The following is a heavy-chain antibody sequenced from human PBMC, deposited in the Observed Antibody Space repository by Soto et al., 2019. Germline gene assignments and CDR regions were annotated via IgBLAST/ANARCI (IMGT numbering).Heavy chain of an antibody. V-gene: IGHV1-8*02. CDR3: ARPTYYYDSSGPPAY. D-gene: IGHD3-22*01. Sequence: ASVKVSCKTSGGTFSNDIITWVRQAPGQGLEWMGWINPLLGTTGYAQKFQGRVTMTRNTSISTAYMELSSLRAEDTAVYYCARPTYYYDSSGPPAYWGQGTLVTVSS. CDR1: GGTFSNDI. J-gene: IGHJ4*02. CDR2: INPLLGTT.